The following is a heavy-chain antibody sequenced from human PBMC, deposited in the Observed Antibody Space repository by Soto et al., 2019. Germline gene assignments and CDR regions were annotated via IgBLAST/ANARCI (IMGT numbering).Heavy chain of an antibody. CDR1: GFSLTSGEEG. Sequence: QITLKESGPTLVKPTQALTLTYTFSGFSLTSGEEGVGWIRQPPGKALEWLTIIYWDDDKRYSPALKSRLTITKDTSKHQVVLTMTNMALVDTGTYYCARRPITAGGFDYWGQGTLVTVSS. CDR2: IYWDDDK. CDR3: ARRPITAGGFDY. D-gene: IGHD6-13*01. V-gene: IGHV2-5*02. J-gene: IGHJ4*02.